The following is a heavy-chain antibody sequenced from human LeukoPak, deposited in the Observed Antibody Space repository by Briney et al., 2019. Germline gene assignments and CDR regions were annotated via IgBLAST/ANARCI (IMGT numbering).Heavy chain of an antibody. V-gene: IGHV3-21*01. D-gene: IGHD4-17*01. CDR1: GFTFSSYI. CDR3: ARDETTVTPRLFGY. CDR2: ISSSSSYI. Sequence: GGSLRLSCAASGFTFSSYIMNWVRQAPGKGLEWVASISSSSSYIYYADSVKGRFSISRDNAKNSLYLQMNSLRAEDTAVYYCARDETTVTPRLFGYWGQGTLVTVSS. J-gene: IGHJ4*02.